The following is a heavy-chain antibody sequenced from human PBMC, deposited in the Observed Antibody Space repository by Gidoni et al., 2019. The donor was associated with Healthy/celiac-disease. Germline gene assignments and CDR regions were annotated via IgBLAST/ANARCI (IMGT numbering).Heavy chain of an antibody. D-gene: IGHD3-22*01. CDR1: GYSFTSYW. CDR3: ARPRDMGYYDSSQGAFDI. CDR2: IYPGDSDT. Sequence: EVQLVQSGAEVKKPGESLKISCKGSGYSFTSYWIGWVRQMPGKGLEWMGIIYPGDSDTRYSPSFQGQVTISADKSISTAYLQWSSLKASDTAMYYCARPRDMGYYDSSQGAFDIWGQGTMVTVSS. V-gene: IGHV5-51*01. J-gene: IGHJ3*02.